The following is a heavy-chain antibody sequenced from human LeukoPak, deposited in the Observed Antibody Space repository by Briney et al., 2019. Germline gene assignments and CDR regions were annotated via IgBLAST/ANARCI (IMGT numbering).Heavy chain of an antibody. CDR3: ARGGYSGYDRYNWFDP. D-gene: IGHD5-12*01. V-gene: IGHV1-8*01. CDR1: GYTLTSYD. J-gene: IGHJ5*02. Sequence: ASVKVSCKASGYTLTSYDINWVRQATGQGLEWRGWMKPNSGNTGYAQKFQGRVTMTRNTSISTAYMELSSLRSEDTAVYYCARGGYSGYDRYNWFDPWGQGTMVTVSS. CDR2: MKPNSGNT.